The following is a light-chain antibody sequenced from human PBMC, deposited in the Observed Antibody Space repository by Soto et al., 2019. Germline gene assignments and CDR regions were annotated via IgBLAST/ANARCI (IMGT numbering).Light chain of an antibody. CDR3: QSYDSSLSGWV. CDR1: SSNIGAGYD. CDR2: GNS. V-gene: IGLV1-40*01. J-gene: IGLJ3*02. Sequence: QAVVTQPPSVSGAPGQRVTISCTGSSSNIGAGYDVHWYQQHPGTAPKLLIYGNSNRPSGVPDRFSGSKSGTSASLAITGLQAEDEADDYCQSYDSSLSGWVFGGGTKLTVL.